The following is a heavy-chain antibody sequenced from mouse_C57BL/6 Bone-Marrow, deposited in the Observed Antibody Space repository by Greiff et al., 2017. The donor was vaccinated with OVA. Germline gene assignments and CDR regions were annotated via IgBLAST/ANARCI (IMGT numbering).Heavy chain of an antibody. V-gene: IGHV3-6*01. CDR1: GYSITSGYY. CDR3: AREHFDY. J-gene: IGHJ2*01. CDR2: ISYDGSN. Sequence: EVKLMESGPGLVKPSQSLSLTCSVTGYSITSGYYWNWIRQFPGNKLEWMGYISYDGSNNYNPSLKNRISITRDTSKNQFFLKLNSVTTEDTATYYCAREHFDYWGQGTTLTVSS.